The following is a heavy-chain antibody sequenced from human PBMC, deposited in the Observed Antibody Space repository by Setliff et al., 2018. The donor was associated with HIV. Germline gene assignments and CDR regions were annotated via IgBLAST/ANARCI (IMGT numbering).Heavy chain of an antibody. V-gene: IGHV1-69*13. CDR1: GGTFSSYA. Sequence: SVKVSCKASGGTFSSYAISWVRQAPGQGLEWMGGIIPIFGTANYAQKFQGRVTITADESTSTAYMELSSLRSEDTAVYYCARANSQWQAYYYYMDVWGKGTTVTVSS. D-gene: IGHD6-19*01. J-gene: IGHJ6*03. CDR3: ARANSQWQAYYYYMDV. CDR2: IIPIFGTA.